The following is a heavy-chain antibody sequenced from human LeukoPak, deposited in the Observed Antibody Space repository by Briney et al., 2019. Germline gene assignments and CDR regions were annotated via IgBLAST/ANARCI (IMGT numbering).Heavy chain of an antibody. Sequence: GGSLRLSCAASGFTFSSHSMNWIRQAPGKGLEWVSYISSSSTIYYADSVKGRFTISRDNAKNSLYLQMNSLRVEDTAVYYCARGAYYYEDWGQGTLVTVSS. J-gene: IGHJ4*02. D-gene: IGHD3-22*01. CDR2: ISSSSTI. CDR1: GFTFSSHS. V-gene: IGHV3-48*01. CDR3: ARGAYYYED.